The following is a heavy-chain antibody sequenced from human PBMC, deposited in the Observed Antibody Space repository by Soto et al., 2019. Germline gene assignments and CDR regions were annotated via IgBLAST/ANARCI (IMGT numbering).Heavy chain of an antibody. D-gene: IGHD3-22*01. Sequence: PGGSLRLSCAASGFSFSIYAMTWVRQAPGRGLEWVSGISASGGGTYYADSVKGRFTISRDNSKNTLYLQMNSLRAEDTAVYYCAKDTYYDSSGYYYVYWGQGTLVTVSS. CDR3: AKDTYYDSSGYYYVY. V-gene: IGHV3-23*01. J-gene: IGHJ4*02. CDR2: ISASGGGT. CDR1: GFSFSIYA.